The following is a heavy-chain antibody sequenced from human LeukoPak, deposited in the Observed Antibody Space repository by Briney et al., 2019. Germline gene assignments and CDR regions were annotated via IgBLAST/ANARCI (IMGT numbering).Heavy chain of an antibody. V-gene: IGHV4-59*01. CDR3: ARAPYYYDSSGYYYGYYYYYMDV. Sequence: PSETLSLTCTVSGGSISSYYWSWIRQPPGKGLEWIGYIYYSGSTNYNPSLKSRVTISVDTSKNQFSLKLSSVTAADTAVYYCARAPYYYDSSGYYYGYYYYYMDVWGKGTTVTVSS. J-gene: IGHJ6*03. CDR2: IYYSGST. CDR1: GGSISSYY. D-gene: IGHD3-22*01.